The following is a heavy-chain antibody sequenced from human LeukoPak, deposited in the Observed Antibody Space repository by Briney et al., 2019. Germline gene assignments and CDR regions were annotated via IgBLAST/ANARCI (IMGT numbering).Heavy chain of an antibody. CDR3: AGYGGRYPYYMDV. CDR2: LYTVGTT. D-gene: IGHD1-26*01. Sequence: PGGSLRLSCAASGFTFTNYAMSWVRQTPGKGLEWVSVLYTVGTTYYADSVKGRFTISGDNSKNTVYLQMNSLRADDTAVYYCAGYGGRYPYYMDVWGKGTTVTISS. V-gene: IGHV3-23*03. CDR1: GFTFTNYA. J-gene: IGHJ6*03.